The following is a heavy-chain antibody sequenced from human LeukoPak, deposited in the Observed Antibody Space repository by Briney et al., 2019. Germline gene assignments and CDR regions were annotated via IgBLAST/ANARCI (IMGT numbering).Heavy chain of an antibody. CDR2: IYPGDSDT. Sequence: GESLKISCKGSGYSFTSYWIGWVRQMPGKGLEWMRIIYPGDSDTRYSPSFQGQVTISVDKSISTAYLQWSSLKASDTAMYYCARQLRRWELLPSDAFNIWGQGTIVTVSS. CDR1: GYSFTSYW. V-gene: IGHV5-51*01. D-gene: IGHD1-26*01. J-gene: IGHJ3*02. CDR3: ARQLRRWELLPSDAFNI.